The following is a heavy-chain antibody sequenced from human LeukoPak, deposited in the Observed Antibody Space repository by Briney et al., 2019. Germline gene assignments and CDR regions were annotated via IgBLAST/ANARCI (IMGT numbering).Heavy chain of an antibody. D-gene: IGHD6-13*01. CDR3: ARGSSWYQDSYYYYGMDV. V-gene: IGHV3-21*01. CDR2: ISSSSSYI. CDR1: GFTFSSYS. Sequence: GGSLRLSCAVSGFTFSSYSMNWVRQAPGKGLEWVSSISSSSSYIYYADSVKGRFTISRDNAKNSLYLQMNSLRAEDTAVYYCARGSSWYQDSYYYYGMDVWGQGTTVTVSS. J-gene: IGHJ6*02.